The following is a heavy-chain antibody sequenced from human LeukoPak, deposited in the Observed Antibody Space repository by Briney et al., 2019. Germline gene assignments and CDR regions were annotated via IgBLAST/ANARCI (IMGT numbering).Heavy chain of an antibody. J-gene: IGHJ5*02. D-gene: IGHD3-3*01. Sequence: SETLSLTCAVYGGSFSGYYWSWIRQPPGKGLEWIGEINHSGSTNYNPSLKSRVTISVDTSKNQFSLKLSSVTAADTAVYYCARVPYDFWSGRNWFDPWGQGTLVTVSS. V-gene: IGHV4-34*01. CDR2: INHSGST. CDR3: ARVPYDFWSGRNWFDP. CDR1: GGSFSGYY.